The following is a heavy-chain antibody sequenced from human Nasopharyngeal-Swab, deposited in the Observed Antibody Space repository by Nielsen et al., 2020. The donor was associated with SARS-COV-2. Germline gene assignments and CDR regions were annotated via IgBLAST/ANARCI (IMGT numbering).Heavy chain of an antibody. CDR2: IWYDGSNK. Sequence: GGSLRLSCAASGFTFSSYGMHWVRQAPGKGLEWVAVIWYDGSNKYYADSVKGRFTISRDNSKNTLYLQMNSLRAEDTAVYYCARGPRYSGSCDYWGQGTLVTVSS. J-gene: IGHJ4*02. D-gene: IGHD1-26*01. V-gene: IGHV3-33*01. CDR3: ARGPRYSGSCDY. CDR1: GFTFSSYG.